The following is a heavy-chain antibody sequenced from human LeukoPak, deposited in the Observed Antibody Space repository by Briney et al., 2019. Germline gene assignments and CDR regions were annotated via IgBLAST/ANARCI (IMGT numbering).Heavy chain of an antibody. Sequence: ASVKVSCKASGYTFTCYYMHWVRHAPGRGLELMGLINPNRGGTNYAQKFQGWVTMTRDTSISTAYMELSRLRSDDTAVYYCARGRIVVVPAATPAYYFDYWGQGTLVTVSS. CDR2: INPNRGGT. V-gene: IGHV1-2*04. J-gene: IGHJ4*02. CDR3: ARGRIVVVPAATPAYYFDY. D-gene: IGHD2-2*01. CDR1: GYTFTCYY.